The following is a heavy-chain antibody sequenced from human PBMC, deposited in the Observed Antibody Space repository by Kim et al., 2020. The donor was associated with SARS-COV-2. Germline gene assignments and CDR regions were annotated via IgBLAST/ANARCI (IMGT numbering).Heavy chain of an antibody. V-gene: IGHV1-69*13. CDR1: GGTFSSYA. Sequence: SVKVSCKASGGTFSSYAISWVRQAPGQGLEWMGGIIPIFGTANYAQKFQGRVTITADESTSTAYMELSSLRSEDTAVYYCARDQRSGEMATIWDYWGQGTLVTVSS. CDR3: ARDQRSGEMATIWDY. J-gene: IGHJ4*02. CDR2: IIPIFGTA. D-gene: IGHD3-16*01.